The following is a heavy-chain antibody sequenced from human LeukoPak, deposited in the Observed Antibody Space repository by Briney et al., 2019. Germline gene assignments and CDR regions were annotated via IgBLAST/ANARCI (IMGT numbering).Heavy chain of an antibody. D-gene: IGHD1-26*01. V-gene: IGHV4-39*07. Sequence: SETLSLTCTVSGASISSGGSYWGWLRQPPGKGLEGSGSIYYSGSADYNPSLRSRVTVSLDTSKNQFSLKLRSVTAADTAVYYCAREYVGTALFDSWGQGTLVTVSS. CDR3: AREYVGTALFDS. J-gene: IGHJ4*02. CDR2: IYYSGSA. CDR1: GASISSGGSY.